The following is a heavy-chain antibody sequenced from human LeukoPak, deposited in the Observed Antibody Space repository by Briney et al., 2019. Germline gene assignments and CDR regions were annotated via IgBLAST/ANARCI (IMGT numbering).Heavy chain of an antibody. Sequence: GGSLRLSCAASGFTFSSYAMHWVRQAPGKGLEWVAVISYDGSNKYYADSVKGRFTISRDNSKNTLYLQMNSLRAEDTAVYYYARDEVASGWKILDYWGQGTLVTVSS. CDR3: ARDEVASGWKILDY. V-gene: IGHV3-30-3*01. CDR1: GFTFSSYA. D-gene: IGHD6-19*01. CDR2: ISYDGSNK. J-gene: IGHJ4*02.